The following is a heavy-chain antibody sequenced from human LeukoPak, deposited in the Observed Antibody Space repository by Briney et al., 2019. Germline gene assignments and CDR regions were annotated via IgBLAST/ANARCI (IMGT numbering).Heavy chain of an antibody. CDR1: GGSISSYY. Sequence: PSETLSLTCTVSGGSISSYYWSWIRQPPGKGLEWIGYIYYSGSTNYNPSLKSRVTISVDTSKNQFSLKLSSVTAADTAVYYCARGRGYSYGYYPPYYYYMDVWGKGTTVTVSS. D-gene: IGHD5-18*01. CDR3: ARGRGYSYGYYPPYYYYMDV. J-gene: IGHJ6*03. V-gene: IGHV4-59*12. CDR2: IYYSGST.